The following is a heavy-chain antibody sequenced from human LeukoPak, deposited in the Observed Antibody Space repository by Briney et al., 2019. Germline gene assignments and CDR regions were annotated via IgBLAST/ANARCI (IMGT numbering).Heavy chain of an antibody. CDR3: ARELVGTYAFDI. V-gene: IGHV4-59*01. Sequence: KPSETLSLTCTVSGGSISSYYWSWIRQPPGKGLEWIGYIYYSGSTNYNPSLKSRVTISVDTSKNQFSLKLSSVTAADTAVYYCARELVGTYAFDIWGQGTMVTVSS. D-gene: IGHD1-26*01. J-gene: IGHJ3*02. CDR1: GGSISSYY. CDR2: IYYSGST.